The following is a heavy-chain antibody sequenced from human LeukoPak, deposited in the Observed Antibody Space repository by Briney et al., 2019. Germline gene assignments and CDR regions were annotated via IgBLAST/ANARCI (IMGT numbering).Heavy chain of an antibody. CDR3: ARGATNYYDSSGYDY. D-gene: IGHD3-22*01. Sequence: ASVKVSCKASGYTFTSYDINWVRQPTGQGLEWMGWISGYNGNTNYVQKLQGRVTMTTDTSTRTAYMELRSLRSDDTAVYYCARGATNYYDSSGYDYWGQGTLVTVSS. CDR1: GYTFTSYD. V-gene: IGHV1-18*01. CDR2: ISGYNGNT. J-gene: IGHJ4*02.